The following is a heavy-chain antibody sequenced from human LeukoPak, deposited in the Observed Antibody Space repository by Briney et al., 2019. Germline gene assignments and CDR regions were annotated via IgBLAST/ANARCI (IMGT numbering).Heavy chain of an antibody. V-gene: IGHV4-38-2*02. CDR1: GYSISSGSY. CDR3: ARDPGRIAVAGS. CDR2: IYHSGST. J-gene: IGHJ5*02. Sequence: PSQTLSLTCVVSGYSISSGSYWGWIRQPPGKGLEWSGRIYHSGSTYYTPSLKTQVTISVDTSNIPSSLKLSSVTAADTAVYYCARDPGRIAVAGSWGQGTLVTVSS. D-gene: IGHD6-19*01.